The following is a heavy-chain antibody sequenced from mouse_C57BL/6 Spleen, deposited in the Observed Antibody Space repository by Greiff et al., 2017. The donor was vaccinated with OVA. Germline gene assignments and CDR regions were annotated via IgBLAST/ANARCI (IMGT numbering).Heavy chain of an antibody. Sequence: EVQLQQSGPELVKPGASVKIPCKASRYTFTDYNMDWVKQSHGKSLEWIGDINPNNGGTIYNQKFKGKATLTVDKSSSTAYMELRSLTSEDTAVYYCARTRTGTGYFDYWGQGTTLTVSS. J-gene: IGHJ2*01. V-gene: IGHV1-18*01. CDR2: INPNNGGT. CDR1: RYTFTDYN. D-gene: IGHD4-1*01. CDR3: ARTRTGTGYFDY.